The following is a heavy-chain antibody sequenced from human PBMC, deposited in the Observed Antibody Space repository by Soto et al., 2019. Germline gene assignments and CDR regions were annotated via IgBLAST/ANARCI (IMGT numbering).Heavy chain of an antibody. D-gene: IGHD6-19*01. Sequence: QVQLVESGGGVVQPGKSLRLSCAASGFTVISYGMHWVRQAPGEGLEWVAVISYDGNDIYYADSVKVQFTISRHNSKNTRYPQMNSVSADDTAVYYCETDHGLDYQCQVDYFSQGTLVTVST. CDR2: ISYDGNDI. CDR3: ETDHGLDYQCQVDY. J-gene: IGHJ4*02. CDR1: GFTVISYG. V-gene: IGHV3-30*03.